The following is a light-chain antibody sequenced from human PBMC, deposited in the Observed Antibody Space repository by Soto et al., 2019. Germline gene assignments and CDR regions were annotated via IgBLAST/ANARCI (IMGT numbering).Light chain of an antibody. V-gene: IGKV1-9*01. Sequence: DIQLTQSPSFLSASVGDRVTITCRASQGISSHLAWYQQKPGKAPKLLIYAASTLHSGVPSRFSGSGSGTEFTLTISSLQPEDFATYYCQQLNSYPITVGQVTRLEIK. CDR1: QGISSH. CDR3: QQLNSYPIT. CDR2: AAS. J-gene: IGKJ5*01.